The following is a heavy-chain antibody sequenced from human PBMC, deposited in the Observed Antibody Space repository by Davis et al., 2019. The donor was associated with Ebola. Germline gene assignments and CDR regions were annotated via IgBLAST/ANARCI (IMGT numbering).Heavy chain of an antibody. Sequence: PGGSLRLSCAASGFTFSNYWMHWVRQAPGEGLEWVSAISGSGGRTDYADSVKGRFTISRDNSKNTLYLQMNSLRAEDTAVYYCASSAVQGVIWYYGMDVWGQGTTVTVSS. CDR3: ASSAVQGVIWYYGMDV. V-gene: IGHV3-23*01. CDR1: GFTFSNYW. CDR2: ISGSGGRT. J-gene: IGHJ6*02. D-gene: IGHD3-10*01.